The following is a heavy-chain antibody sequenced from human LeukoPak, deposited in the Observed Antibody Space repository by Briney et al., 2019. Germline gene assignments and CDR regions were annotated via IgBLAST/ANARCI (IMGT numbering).Heavy chain of an antibody. Sequence: GASVKVSCKASGGTFSSYAISWVRQAPGQVLVWMGRIIPILGIANYAQKFQGRVTITADKSTSTAYMELSSLRSEDTAVYYCARGRIAAACAFDYWGQGTLVTVSS. CDR2: IIPILGIA. J-gene: IGHJ4*02. V-gene: IGHV1-69*04. CDR1: GGTFSSYA. D-gene: IGHD6-13*01. CDR3: ARGRIAAACAFDY.